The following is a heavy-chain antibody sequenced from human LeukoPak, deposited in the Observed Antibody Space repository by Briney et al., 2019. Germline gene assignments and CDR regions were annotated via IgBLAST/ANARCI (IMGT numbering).Heavy chain of an antibody. CDR3: AKVVYDSSGYYPDY. CDR1: GFTFDDYA. V-gene: IGHV3-23*01. J-gene: IGHJ4*02. CDR2: ISGSGGST. Sequence: GGSLRLSCAASGFTFDDYAMHWVRQAPGKGLEWVSAISGSGGSTYYADSVKGRFTISRDNSKNTLYLQMNSLRAEDTAVYYCAKVVYDSSGYYPDYWGQGTLVTVSS. D-gene: IGHD3-22*01.